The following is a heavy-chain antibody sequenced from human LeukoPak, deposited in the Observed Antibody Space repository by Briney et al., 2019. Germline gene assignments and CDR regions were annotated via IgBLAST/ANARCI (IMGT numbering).Heavy chain of an antibody. CDR1: GYTFTSYD. Sequence: ASVKVSCKASGYTFTSYDINWVRQATGQGLEWMGWMNPNSGNTGYAQKFQGRVTMTRNTSISTAYMELSSLRSEDTAVYYCARAIQLWYPYYFDYWGQGTLVTVSS. D-gene: IGHD5-18*01. CDR2: MNPNSGNT. J-gene: IGHJ4*02. CDR3: ARAIQLWYPYYFDY. V-gene: IGHV1-8*01.